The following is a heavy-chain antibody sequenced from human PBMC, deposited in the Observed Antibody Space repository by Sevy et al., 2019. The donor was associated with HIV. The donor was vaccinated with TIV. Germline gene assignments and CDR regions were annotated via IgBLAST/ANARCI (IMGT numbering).Heavy chain of an antibody. CDR2: IKGDGSEI. D-gene: IGHD2-15*01. CDR1: GFTFSYYR. Sequence: GGSLRVSCAASGFTFSYYRMSWVRQAPGKGLEWVANIKGDGSEIYYVDSVKGRFTISRDNAKNSLFLEMNSLRAEDTAVYYCARDPGGRDWFDPWGQGTLVTVSS. J-gene: IGHJ5*02. V-gene: IGHV3-7*03. CDR3: ARDPGGRDWFDP.